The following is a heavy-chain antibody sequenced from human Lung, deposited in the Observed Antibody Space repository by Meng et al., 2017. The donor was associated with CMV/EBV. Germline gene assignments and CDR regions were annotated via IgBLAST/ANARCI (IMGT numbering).Heavy chain of an antibody. V-gene: IGHV3-53*01. CDR2: IYTGGIT. CDR1: GLSVNSNF. CDR3: ARDLRPSGGGMDV. J-gene: IGHJ6*01. Sequence: GGSLRLSCAASGLSVNSNFMNWVRQAPGKGLEWVSVIYTGGITYYADSVKGRFTISRDNSKNTVHLQMNNLRPGDTAVYYCARDLRPSGGGMDVWGQGTTVTVSS. D-gene: IGHD2-8*02.